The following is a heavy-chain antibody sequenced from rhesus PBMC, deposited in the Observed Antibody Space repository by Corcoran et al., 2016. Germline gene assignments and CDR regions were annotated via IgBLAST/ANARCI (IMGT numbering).Heavy chain of an antibody. CDR1: GFSFSDYD. D-gene: IGHD3-34*01. J-gene: IGHJ4*01. V-gene: IGHV3-116*02. Sequence: EVRLVESGGGLVQPGGSLRLSCAASGFSFSDYDMSWVRQAPEKGPEWIVFIKNTANSGTAEYAASVKGRFTISRDDSKSIASLQMNSLKTEDTAVYYCTRRAGVTNFDYWGQGVLVTVSS. CDR2: IKNTANSGTA. CDR3: TRRAGVTNFDY.